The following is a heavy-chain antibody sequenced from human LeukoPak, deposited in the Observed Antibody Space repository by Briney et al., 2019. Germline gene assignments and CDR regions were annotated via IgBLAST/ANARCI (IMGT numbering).Heavy chain of an antibody. V-gene: IGHV3-21*01. J-gene: IGHJ4*02. Sequence: NSGGSLRLSCAASGFTFSSYSMNWVRQAPGKGLEWVSSISSSSSYIYYADSVKGRFTISRDNAKNSLYLQMNSLRAEDTAVYYCASSNSSGWYRWAQGTLVTVSS. D-gene: IGHD6-19*01. CDR2: ISSSSSYI. CDR1: GFTFSSYS. CDR3: ASSNSSGWYR.